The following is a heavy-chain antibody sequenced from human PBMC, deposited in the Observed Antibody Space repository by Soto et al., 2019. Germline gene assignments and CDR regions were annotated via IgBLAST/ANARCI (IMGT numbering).Heavy chain of an antibody. J-gene: IGHJ3*02. Sequence: GCSLGLSCAACGVSVSSTYMSVVLKTPRNKLVWVFVTYISGSTYYADSEKGRFTISRQNSNNQLYLQKNSLRFEDTAVYYCTTYCSIRGFFAAFDIWVNRTIVIV. CDR3: TTYCSIRGFFAAFDI. V-gene: IGHV3-53*04. D-gene: IGHD2-2*01. CDR2: TYISGST. CDR1: GVSVSSTY.